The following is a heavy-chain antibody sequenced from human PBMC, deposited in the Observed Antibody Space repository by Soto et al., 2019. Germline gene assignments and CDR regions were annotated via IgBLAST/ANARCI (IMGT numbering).Heavy chain of an antibody. CDR3: ARDHRWGYEYGDYGDS. CDR1: GFGFDEYG. D-gene: IGHD4-17*01. V-gene: IGHV3-20*04. J-gene: IGHJ4*02. Sequence: EVYLVESGGGVVRPGGSLRLSCAASGFGFDEYGMSWVRQGPGKGPEWVSGINRHGDTTGYADSVKGRFTISRDNAKNSLDLQMNGLRAEDTAFYYCARDHRWGYEYGDYGDSWGQGTLVTVSS. CDR2: INRHGDTT.